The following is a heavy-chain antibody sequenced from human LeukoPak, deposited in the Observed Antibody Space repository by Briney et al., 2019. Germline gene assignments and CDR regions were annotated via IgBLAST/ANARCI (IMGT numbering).Heavy chain of an antibody. J-gene: IGHJ3*02. V-gene: IGHV3-23*01. CDR3: AKGYSGWSHDAFDI. CDR2: ISGGGST. Sequence: PGGSLRLSRAASGFTFSSYAMSWVRQAPGKGLEWVPAISGGGSTYYADSVKGRFTISRDNSKNTLYLQMNSLRAEDTAVYYCAKGYSGWSHDAFDIWGQGTMVTVSS. D-gene: IGHD6-19*01. CDR1: GFTFSSYA.